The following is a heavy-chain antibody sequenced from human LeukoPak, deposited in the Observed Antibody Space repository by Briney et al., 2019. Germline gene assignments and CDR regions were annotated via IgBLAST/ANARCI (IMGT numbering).Heavy chain of an antibody. D-gene: IGHD5-18*01. Sequence: ASVTVSCTASGYTFTGYYMHWVRQAPGQGLEWMGWINPNSGGTNYAQKFQGRVTMTRDTSISTAYMELSRLRSDDTAVYYCARDRGYSYGGLDYWGQGTLVTVSS. CDR1: GYTFTGYY. V-gene: IGHV1-2*02. CDR3: ARDRGYSYGGLDY. CDR2: INPNSGGT. J-gene: IGHJ4*02.